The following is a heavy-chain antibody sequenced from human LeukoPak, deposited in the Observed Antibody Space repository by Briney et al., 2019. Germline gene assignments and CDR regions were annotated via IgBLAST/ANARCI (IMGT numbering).Heavy chain of an antibody. J-gene: IGHJ4*02. CDR3: ARVERGNYFDY. V-gene: IGHV3-53*01. CDR1: GFTVSSNY. CDR2: IYSGGNT. D-gene: IGHD3-10*01. Sequence: PGGSLRLSCAASGFTVSSNYMSWVRQAPGRGLEWVSVIYSGGNTYYADSVKGRFTISRDNSKNTLYLQMNSLRAEDTALYYCARVERGNYFDYWGQGTLVTVSS.